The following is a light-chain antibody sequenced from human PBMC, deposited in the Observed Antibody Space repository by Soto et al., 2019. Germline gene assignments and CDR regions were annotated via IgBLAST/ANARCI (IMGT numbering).Light chain of an antibody. CDR2: DVS. CDR3: MQATQFPMT. CDR1: QSLVHSNGNTF. Sequence: DILLTQTPLSSSVTLGQPASISCRSSQSLVHSNGNTFLSCLHQRPGQPPRLLIYDVSSRFSGVPDRFTGNRAGTDFTLKIRRVETEDVGVYSCMQATQFPMTFGQQTKVEI. J-gene: IGKJ1*01. V-gene: IGKV2-24*01.